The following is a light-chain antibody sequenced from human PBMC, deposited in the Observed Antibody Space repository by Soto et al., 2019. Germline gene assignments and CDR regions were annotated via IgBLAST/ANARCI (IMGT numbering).Light chain of an antibody. CDR2: GAS. J-gene: IGKJ1*01. CDR1: QSVSSRF. Sequence: EIVLTQSPGTLSLSPGKRATLSCRASQSVSSRFLAWYQQKPGQAPKVLIYGASNRATGIPDRFRGSGSGTDFTLTISRLEPEDFAVYYCQQYESSRTFGQGTKVEMK. V-gene: IGKV3-20*01. CDR3: QQYESSRT.